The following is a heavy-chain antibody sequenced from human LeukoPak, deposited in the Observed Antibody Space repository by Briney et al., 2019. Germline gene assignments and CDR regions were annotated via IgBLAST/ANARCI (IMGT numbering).Heavy chain of an antibody. D-gene: IGHD3-10*01. CDR1: GFNFNDAR. CDR3: AALGFGDFSASDN. Sequence: PGGSLRLSCAASGFNFNDARMDWVRQVPGKGLEWVGRIKSKVYSATADYAAPVMGRFTISRDDSKSTLYLQMNSLKIEDTAVYYCAALGFGDFSASDNWGQGTLVTVSS. J-gene: IGHJ4*02. V-gene: IGHV3-15*01. CDR2: IKSKVYSATA.